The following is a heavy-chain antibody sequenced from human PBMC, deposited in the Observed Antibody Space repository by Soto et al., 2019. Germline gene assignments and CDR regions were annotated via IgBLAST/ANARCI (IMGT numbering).Heavy chain of an antibody. D-gene: IGHD7-27*01. V-gene: IGHV3-9*01. Sequence: GGSLRLSCAASGFTFDDYAMHWVRQAPGKGLEWVSGISWNSGSIGYADSVKGRFTISRDNAKNSLYLQMNSLRAEDTALYYCAKDAFELGDYYYGMDVWGQGTTVTVSS. CDR1: GFTFDDYA. J-gene: IGHJ6*02. CDR3: AKDAFELGDYYYGMDV. CDR2: ISWNSGSI.